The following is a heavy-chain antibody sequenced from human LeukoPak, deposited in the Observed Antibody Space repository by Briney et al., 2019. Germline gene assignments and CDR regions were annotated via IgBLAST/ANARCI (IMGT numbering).Heavy chain of an antibody. V-gene: IGHV3-30*02. CDR2: IRYDGTNK. CDR1: GFTFSSYA. J-gene: IGHJ4*02. D-gene: IGHD4-17*01. Sequence: GGSLRLSCAASGFTFSSYAMHWVRQAPGKGLEWVAFIRYDGTNKYYADSVKGRFTISRDNSKNTLYLQMNSLRAEDTAVYYCAKDTGSTVTTYDFDYWGQGTLVTVSS. CDR3: AKDTGSTVTTYDFDY.